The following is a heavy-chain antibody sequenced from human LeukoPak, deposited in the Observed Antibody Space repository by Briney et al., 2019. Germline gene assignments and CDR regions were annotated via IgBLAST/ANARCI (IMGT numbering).Heavy chain of an antibody. CDR2: ISAYDGNT. CDR1: GYTFTSYG. D-gene: IGHD3-16*01. CDR3: ASTVGITFGGRYGMDA. Sequence: ASVKVSCKASGYTFTSYGISWVRQAPGQGLEWMGWISAYDGNTNYAQKLQGRVTMTTDTSTSTAYMELRSLRSDDTAVYYCASTVGITFGGRYGMDAWGQGTTVTVSS. J-gene: IGHJ6*02. V-gene: IGHV1-18*01.